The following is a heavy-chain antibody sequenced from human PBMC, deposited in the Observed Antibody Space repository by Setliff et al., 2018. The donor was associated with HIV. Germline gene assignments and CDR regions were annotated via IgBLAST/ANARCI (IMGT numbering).Heavy chain of an antibody. D-gene: IGHD3-3*01. CDR3: ARGVLEGDAFDY. CDR1: GYTFTSYY. Sequence: ASVKVSCKASGYTFTSYYMHWVRRAPGQGLEWMGIINPSGGSTSHAQKFQGRVTMTRDTSTSTVYMELSSLRSEDTAVYYCARGVLEGDAFDYWGQGTLVTVSS. CDR2: INPSGGST. J-gene: IGHJ4*02. V-gene: IGHV1-46*01.